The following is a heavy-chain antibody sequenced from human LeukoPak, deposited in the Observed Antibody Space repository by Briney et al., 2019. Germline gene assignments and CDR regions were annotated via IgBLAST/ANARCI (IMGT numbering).Heavy chain of an antibody. CDR3: AKGGSSSWS. V-gene: IGHV3-9*01. Sequence: GGSLRLSCAASGFTFDDYAMHWVRQAPGKGLEWVSGISWNSGSIGYADSVKGRFTISRDNAKNSLYLQMNSLRAEDTALYYCAKGGSSSWSWGQGTLVTVSS. D-gene: IGHD6-13*01. CDR2: ISWNSGSI. CDR1: GFTFDDYA. J-gene: IGHJ5*02.